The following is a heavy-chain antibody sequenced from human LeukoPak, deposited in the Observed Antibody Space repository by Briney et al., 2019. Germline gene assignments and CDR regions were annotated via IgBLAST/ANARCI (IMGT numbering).Heavy chain of an antibody. D-gene: IGHD3-10*01. Sequence: GRSLRLSCAASGFTFSSYVMHWVRQAPGKGLEWVAVIWYDGSTKYYADSVKGRFTISRDNSRNTLYLQMNSLRAEDTAMYFCAKDEEGVDAFDIWGQGTMVTVSS. J-gene: IGHJ3*02. V-gene: IGHV3-33*06. CDR3: AKDEEGVDAFDI. CDR1: GFTFSSYV. CDR2: IWYDGSTK.